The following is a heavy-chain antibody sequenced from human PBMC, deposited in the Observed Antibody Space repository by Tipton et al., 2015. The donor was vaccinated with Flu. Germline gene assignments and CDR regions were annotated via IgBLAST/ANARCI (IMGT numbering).Heavy chain of an antibody. D-gene: IGHD4-17*01. CDR3: ASGREGDYGEKHSNAPFGI. J-gene: IGHJ3*02. Sequence: LRLSCTVSGGSISSSSYYWGRIRQPPGKGLEWIGSIYYSGSTNYNPSLKSRVTISVDTSKNQFSLKLSSVTAADTAVYYCASGREGDYGEKHSNAPFGIWGQGTMVTVSS. CDR1: GGSISSSSYY. CDR2: IYYSGST. V-gene: IGHV4-39*07.